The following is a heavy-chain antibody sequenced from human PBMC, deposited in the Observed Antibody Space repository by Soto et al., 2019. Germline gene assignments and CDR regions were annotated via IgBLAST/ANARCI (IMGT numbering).Heavy chain of an antibody. CDR2: IYCSGST. V-gene: IGHV4-31*03. CDR1: GGSISSGGYY. Sequence: SETLSLTCTVSGGSISSGGYYWSWIRQHPGKGLEWIGYIYCSGSTYYNPSLKSRVTISVDTSKNQFSLKLSSVTAADTAVYYCARGFAGVLLWFGELYPWGQGTLVTVSS. CDR3: ARGFAGVLLWFGELYP. D-gene: IGHD3-10*01. J-gene: IGHJ5*02.